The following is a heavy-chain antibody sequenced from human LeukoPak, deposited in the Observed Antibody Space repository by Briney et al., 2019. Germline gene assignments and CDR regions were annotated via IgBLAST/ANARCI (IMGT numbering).Heavy chain of an antibody. CDR2: ISGSGGST. Sequence: PGGSLRLSRAASGFTFSSYAMSWVRQAPGKGLEWVSAISGSGGSTYYADSVKGRFTISRDNSKNTLYLQMNSPRAEDTAVYYCAKKFSSGSQLFDYWGQGTLVTVSS. CDR3: AKKFSSGSQLFDY. CDR1: GFTFSSYA. J-gene: IGHJ4*02. V-gene: IGHV3-23*01. D-gene: IGHD6-19*01.